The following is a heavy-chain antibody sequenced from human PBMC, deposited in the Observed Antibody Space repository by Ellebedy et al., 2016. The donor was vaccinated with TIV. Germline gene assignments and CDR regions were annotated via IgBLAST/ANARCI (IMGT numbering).Heavy chain of an antibody. J-gene: IGHJ4*02. CDR2: MNPNSGNT. Sequence: AASVKVSCKASGYTFTSYDINWVRQATGQGLEWMGWMNPNSGNTSYAQKFQGRVTMTRDTSTSTVYMELSSLRSEDTAVYYCARRTMATDGSFDYWGQGTLVTVSS. V-gene: IGHV1-8*01. CDR3: ARRTMATDGSFDY. CDR1: GYTFTSYD. D-gene: IGHD5-24*01.